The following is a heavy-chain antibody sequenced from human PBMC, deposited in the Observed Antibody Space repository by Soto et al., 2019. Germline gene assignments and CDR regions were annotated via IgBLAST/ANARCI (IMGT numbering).Heavy chain of an antibody. J-gene: IGHJ6*02. CDR3: LLKRITIFGVVISHYGMDV. Sequence: VQLLESGGGLVQPGGSLRLSCAASGFTFSSYAMSWVRQAPGKGLEWVSAISGSGGSTYYADSVKGRFTISRDNSKNTLYLQMNSLRAEDTAVYYCLLKRITIFGVVISHYGMDVWGQGTTVTVSS. D-gene: IGHD3-3*01. V-gene: IGHV3-23*01. CDR1: GFTFSSYA. CDR2: ISGSGGST.